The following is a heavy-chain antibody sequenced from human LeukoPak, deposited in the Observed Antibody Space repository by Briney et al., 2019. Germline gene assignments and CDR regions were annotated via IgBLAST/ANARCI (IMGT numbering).Heavy chain of an antibody. CDR1: GYSFTSYW. CDR2: IYPGDSDT. V-gene: IGHV5-51*01. CDR3: ARHDGDYYDSSGYTDY. J-gene: IGHJ4*02. D-gene: IGHD3-22*01. Sequence: RGESLKISCKGSGYSFTSYWLGWVRQMPGKGLEWMGIIYPGDSDTRYSPSLQGQVTISADKSISTAYLQWSSLKASDTAMYYCARHDGDYYDSSGYTDYWGQGTLVTVSS.